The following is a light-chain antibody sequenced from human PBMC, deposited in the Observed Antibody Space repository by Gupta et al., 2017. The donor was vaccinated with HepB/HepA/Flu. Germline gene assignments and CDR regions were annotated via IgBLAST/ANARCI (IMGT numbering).Light chain of an antibody. CDR2: RNN. CDR1: SSNIGSNY. V-gene: IGLV1-47*01. Sequence: SVLTPLPTASGTPGQQVTISCSGSSSNIGSNYVYWYQQLPGTAPKLLIYRNNQRPSGVPDRFSGSKSGTSASLAISGLRAEDEADYYCAAWDDSRSGHVFGTGTKVTVL. J-gene: IGLJ1*01. CDR3: AAWDDSRSGHV.